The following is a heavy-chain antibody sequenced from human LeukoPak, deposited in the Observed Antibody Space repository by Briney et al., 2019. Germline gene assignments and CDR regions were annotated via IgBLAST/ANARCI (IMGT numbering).Heavy chain of an antibody. CDR2: IRYDGSNK. D-gene: IGHD2-2*01. CDR3: AKGPLICSSTSCYEYYFDY. Sequence: GGSLRLSCAASGFTFSSYGMHWVRQAPGKGLEWVAFIRYDGSNKYYADSVKGRFTISRDNSKNTLYLQMNSLRAEDTAVYYCAKGPLICSSTSCYEYYFDYWGQGTLVTVSS. CDR1: GFTFSSYG. V-gene: IGHV3-30*02. J-gene: IGHJ4*02.